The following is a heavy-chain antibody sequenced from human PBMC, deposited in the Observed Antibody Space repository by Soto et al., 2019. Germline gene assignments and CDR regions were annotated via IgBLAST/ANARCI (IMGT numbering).Heavy chain of an antibody. J-gene: IGHJ6*02. CDR2: LYAEGST. CDR3: VRPRPSGENYGMDV. D-gene: IGHD1-26*01. Sequence: VQLVESGGGLIQPGGSLRLSCVASGLTVSQNYMAWVRQAPEMGPQWVSVLYAEGSTYYIESVKGRFTISRDPSKNTLFLQMDGLRAEDTAVYYCVRPRPSGENYGMDVWGQGTTVTVSS. V-gene: IGHV3-53*01. CDR1: GLTVSQNY.